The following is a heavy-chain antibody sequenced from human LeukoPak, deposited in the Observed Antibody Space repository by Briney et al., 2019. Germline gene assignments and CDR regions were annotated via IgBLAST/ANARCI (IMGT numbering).Heavy chain of an antibody. CDR2: IRYDGSNK. D-gene: IGHD3-22*01. V-gene: IGHV3-30*02. CDR1: GFTFSSYG. CDR3: AKDYYDSSGPNYFDY. J-gene: IGHJ4*02. Sequence: PGGSLRLSCAASGFTFSSYGMHWVRQAPGKGLEWVAFIRYDGSNKYYADSVKGRFTISRDNSKNTLYLQMNSLRAEDTAVYYCAKDYYDSSGPNYFDYWGQGTLVTVSS.